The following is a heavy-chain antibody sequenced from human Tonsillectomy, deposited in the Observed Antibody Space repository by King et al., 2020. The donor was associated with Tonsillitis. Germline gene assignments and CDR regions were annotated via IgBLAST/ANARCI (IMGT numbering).Heavy chain of an antibody. CDR2: IYYIGCT. V-gene: IGHV4-59*01. D-gene: IGHD6-19*01. J-gene: IGHJ3*02. Sequence: QLQLQESGPGLVKPSETLSLTCTVSGGSIRSYYWSWIRQPPGKGLEWIGYIYYIGCTNYNPSLKSRVTISVDTSKNKSSLKLSSVTAADTAVYYCAWYSSGYDAFDIWGQGTMVTVSS. CDR3: AWYSSGYDAFDI. CDR1: GGSIRSYY.